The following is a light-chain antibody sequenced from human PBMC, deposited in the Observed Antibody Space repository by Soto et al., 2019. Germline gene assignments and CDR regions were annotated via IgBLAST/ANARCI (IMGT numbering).Light chain of an antibody. Sequence: EIVLTQSPGTLSLSPGERATLSCRASQTVTSDYLAWYQQKPGQAPRLLIYGASDRATGIPDRFSASGSGTDFTLPIRRLEPQDFAIYYCQQYGDSPLTFGGGTRVDIK. CDR1: QTVTSDY. CDR2: GAS. CDR3: QQYGDSPLT. V-gene: IGKV3-20*01. J-gene: IGKJ4*01.